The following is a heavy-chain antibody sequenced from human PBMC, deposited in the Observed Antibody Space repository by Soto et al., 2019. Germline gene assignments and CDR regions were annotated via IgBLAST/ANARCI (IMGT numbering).Heavy chain of an antibody. CDR2: INHSGST. CDR1: GGSFSGYY. CDR3: ARGQCSGGSCYSRYYYYMDV. J-gene: IGHJ6*03. D-gene: IGHD2-15*01. V-gene: IGHV4-34*01. Sequence: SETLSLTCAVYGGSFSGYYWSWIRQPPGKGLEWIGEINHSGSTNYNPSLKSRVTISVDTSKNQFSPKLSSVTAADTAVYYCARGQCSGGSCYSRYYYYMDVWGKGTTVTVS.